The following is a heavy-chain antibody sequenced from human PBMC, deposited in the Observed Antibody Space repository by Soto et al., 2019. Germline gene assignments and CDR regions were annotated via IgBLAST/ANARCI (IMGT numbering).Heavy chain of an antibody. Sequence: PSETLSLTCTVSGGSVSSGSYYWSWIRQPPGKGLEWIGYIYYSGSTNYNPSLKSRVTISVDMSKNQFSLKLSSVTAADTAVYYCARGRSYYGSGSRFDYWGQGTLVTVSS. V-gene: IGHV4-61*01. CDR2: IYYSGST. D-gene: IGHD3-10*01. CDR1: GGSVSSGSYY. J-gene: IGHJ4*02. CDR3: ARGRSYYGSGSRFDY.